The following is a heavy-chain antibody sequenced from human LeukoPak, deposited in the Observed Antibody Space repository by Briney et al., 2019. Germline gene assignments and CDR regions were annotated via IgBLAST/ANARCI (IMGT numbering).Heavy chain of an antibody. CDR3: ARDDLHPQEWSGTGGAFDI. D-gene: IGHD3-3*01. V-gene: IGHV3-21*01. Sequence: GGSLRLSCAASGFTFSNAWMSWVRQAPGKGLEWVSSISSSSSYIYYADSVKGRFTISRDNAKNSLYLQMNSLRAEDTAVYYCARDDLHPQEWSGTGGAFDIWGQGTMVTVSS. CDR1: GFTFSNAW. J-gene: IGHJ3*02. CDR2: ISSSSSYI.